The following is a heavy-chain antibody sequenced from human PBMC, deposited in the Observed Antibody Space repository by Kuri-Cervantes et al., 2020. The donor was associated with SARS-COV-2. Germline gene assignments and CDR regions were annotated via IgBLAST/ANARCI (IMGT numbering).Heavy chain of an antibody. V-gene: IGHV4-39*01. D-gene: IGHD6-6*01. CDR2: IYYSGST. Sequence: GSLRLSCTVSGGSISSSSYYWGWIRQPPGKGLEWIGSIYYSGSTYYNPSLKSRVTISVDTSKNQFSLKLSSVTAADTAVYYCARPSIAARPDAFDIWGQGTMVTVSS. CDR1: GGSISSSSYY. CDR3: ARPSIAARPDAFDI. J-gene: IGHJ3*02.